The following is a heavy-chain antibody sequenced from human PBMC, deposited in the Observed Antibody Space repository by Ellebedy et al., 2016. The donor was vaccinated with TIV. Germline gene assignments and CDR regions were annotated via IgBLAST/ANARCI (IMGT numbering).Heavy chain of an antibody. CDR2: TNNDGGTT. J-gene: IGHJ4*02. V-gene: IGHV3-74*01. Sequence: GESLKISXAASGFTFRNDWMHWVRQAPGKGLVWVSRTNNDGGTTNYADSVKGRFTISRDNARKTVYLQMSSLRAEDTAVYYCATDGTYGNFDNWGQGTLVTVSS. CDR1: GFTFRNDW. D-gene: IGHD1-26*01. CDR3: ATDGTYGNFDN.